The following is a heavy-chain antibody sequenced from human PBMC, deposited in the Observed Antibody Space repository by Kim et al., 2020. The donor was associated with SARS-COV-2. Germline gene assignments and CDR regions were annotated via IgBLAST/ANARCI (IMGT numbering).Heavy chain of an antibody. V-gene: IGHV3-23*01. Sequence: GSTYSADSVKGRLTISREKYKNTLYLQMKSLRAEDTAVYYCAKAAPYFAYWGKGTLVTVSS. D-gene: IGHD6-25*01. CDR3: AKAAPYFAY. CDR2: GST. J-gene: IGHJ4*02.